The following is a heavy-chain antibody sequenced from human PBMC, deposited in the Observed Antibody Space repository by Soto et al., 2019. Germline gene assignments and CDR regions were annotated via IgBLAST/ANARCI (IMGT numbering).Heavy chain of an antibody. CDR3: ARRFDP. CDR1: GCSISSYY. J-gene: IGHJ5*02. V-gene: IGHV4-59*01. CDR2: IYYSGST. Sequence: SETLSLTCPVSGCSISSYYWSWIRQPPGKGLEWIGYIYYSGSTNYNPSLKSRVTISVDTSKNQFSLKLSSVTAADTAVYYCARRFDPWGQGTLVTVSS.